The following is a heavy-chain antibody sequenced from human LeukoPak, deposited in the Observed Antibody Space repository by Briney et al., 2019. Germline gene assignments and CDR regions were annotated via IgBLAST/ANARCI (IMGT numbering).Heavy chain of an antibody. Sequence: GGSLRLSCAASGFSFSSHWVHWVRQAPGKGLVWVSRISDDGSYTSNVDPVKGRFTISRDNVNSMLYLHMNSLRAEDTAVYYCASFGISWRSSYWGQGTLVTVSS. V-gene: IGHV3-74*01. J-gene: IGHJ4*02. CDR2: ISDDGSYT. CDR3: ASFGISWRSSY. CDR1: GFSFSSHW. D-gene: IGHD2-21*01.